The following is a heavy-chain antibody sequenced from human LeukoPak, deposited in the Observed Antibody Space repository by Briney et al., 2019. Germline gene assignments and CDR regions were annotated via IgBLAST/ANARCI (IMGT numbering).Heavy chain of an antibody. D-gene: IGHD5-12*01. V-gene: IGHV1-18*01. CDR2: ISAYNGNI. J-gene: IGHJ5*02. CDR1: GYTFTSYG. CDR3: ARDVKWLRFSWFDP. Sequence: ASVKVSCKASGYTFTSYGISWVRQAPGQGLEWMGWISAYNGNINYAQKLQGRVTMTTDTSTSTAYMELRSLRSDDTAVYYCARDVKWLRFSWFDPWGQGTLVTVSS.